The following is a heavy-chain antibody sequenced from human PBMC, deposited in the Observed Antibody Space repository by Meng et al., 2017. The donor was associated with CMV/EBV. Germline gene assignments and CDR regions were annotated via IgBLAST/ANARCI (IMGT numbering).Heavy chain of an antibody. CDR2: IYYSGST. Sequence: LRLSCTVSGGSISSGGYYWSWIRQHRGKGVEWIGYIYYSGSTYYNPSLKSRVTISVDTSKNQFSLKLSSVTAADTAVYYCARDPPYFGSGGGGMDVWGQGTTVTVSS. CDR3: ARDPPYFGSGGGGMDV. CDR1: GGSISSGGYY. D-gene: IGHD3-10*01. J-gene: IGHJ6*02. V-gene: IGHV4-31*03.